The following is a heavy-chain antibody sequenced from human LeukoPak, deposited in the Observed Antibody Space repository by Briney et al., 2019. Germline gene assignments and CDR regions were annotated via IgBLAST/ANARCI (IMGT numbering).Heavy chain of an antibody. J-gene: IGHJ4*02. V-gene: IGHV3-9*01. CDR2: ISWNSGSI. Sequence: PGRSLRLSCAASGFTFDDYAMHWVRQAPGKGLEWVSGISWNSGSIGYADSVKGRFTISRDNAKNSLYLQMNSLRAEDTALYYCAKAGTMVRYFDYWGQGTLVTVSS. CDR3: AKAGTMVRYFDY. D-gene: IGHD3-10*01. CDR1: GFTFDDYA.